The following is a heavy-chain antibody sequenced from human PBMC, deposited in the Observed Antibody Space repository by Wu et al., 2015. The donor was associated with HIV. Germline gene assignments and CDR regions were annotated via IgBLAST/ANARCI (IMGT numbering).Heavy chain of an antibody. CDR1: GGTFSSYA. CDR3: ARVYHGGNFDYYYYGMDV. D-gene: IGHD4-23*01. CDR2: IIPIFGTA. Sequence: QVQLVQSGAEVKKPGSSVKVSCKASGGTFSSYAISWVRQAPGQGLEWMGGIIPIFGTANYAQKFQGRVTITTDESTSTAYMELSSLRSEDTAVYYCARVYHGGNFDYYYYGMDVWGQGTTVTVSS. V-gene: IGHV1-69*05. J-gene: IGHJ6*02.